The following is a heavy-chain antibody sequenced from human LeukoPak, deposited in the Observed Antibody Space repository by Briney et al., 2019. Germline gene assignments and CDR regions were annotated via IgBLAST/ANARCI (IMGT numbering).Heavy chain of an antibody. CDR1: GGSISSYY. V-gene: IGHV4-59*01. Sequence: SETLSLTCTVSGGSISSYYWSWIRQPPGKGLEWIGYIYYSGSTNYNPSLKSRVTISVDTSKNQFTLKLSSVTAADTAVYYCARVRGDSSGYFGYYFDYWGQGTLVTVSS. CDR3: ARVRGDSSGYFGYYFDY. J-gene: IGHJ4*02. CDR2: IYYSGST. D-gene: IGHD3-22*01.